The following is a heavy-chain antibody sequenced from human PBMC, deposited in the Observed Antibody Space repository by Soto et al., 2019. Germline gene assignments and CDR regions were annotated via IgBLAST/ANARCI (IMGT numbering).Heavy chain of an antibody. D-gene: IGHD6-13*01. CDR2: ISSSSSTI. V-gene: IGHV3-48*01. CDR1: GFTFRSYS. CDR3: ARHPERIAQIGWFDP. Sequence: ESGGGLVQPGGSLRLSCAASGFTFRSYSMNWVRQAPGKGLEWVSYISSSSSTIYYADSVKGRFTISRDNAKNSLYLQMNSLRAEDTAVYYCARHPERIAQIGWFDPWGQGTLVTVSS. J-gene: IGHJ5*02.